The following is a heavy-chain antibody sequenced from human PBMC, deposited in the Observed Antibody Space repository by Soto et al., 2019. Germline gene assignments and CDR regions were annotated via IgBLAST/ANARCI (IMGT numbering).Heavy chain of an antibody. CDR1: GGSISSSSYY. D-gene: IGHD6-19*01. V-gene: IGHV4-39*01. CDR3: ARRDSSGPHAFDI. CDR2: IYYSGST. Sequence: ETLSLTCTVSGGSISSSSYYWGWIRQPPGKGLEWIGSIYYSGSTYYNPSLKSRVTISVDTSKSQFSLKLSSVTAADTAVYYFARRDSSGPHAFDIWGQGTMVTVSS. J-gene: IGHJ3*02.